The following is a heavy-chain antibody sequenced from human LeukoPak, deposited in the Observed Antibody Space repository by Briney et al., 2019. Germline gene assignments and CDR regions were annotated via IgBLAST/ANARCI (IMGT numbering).Heavy chain of an antibody. CDR3: ASYDSSGYPFDY. CDR1: GFTFSSHS. CDR2: ISSSSSYI. D-gene: IGHD3-22*01. J-gene: IGHJ4*02. Sequence: GSLRLSCAASGFTFSSHSMNWVRQAPGKGLEWVSSISSSSSYIYYADSVKGRFTISRDNAKNSLYLQMNSLRAEDTAVYYCASYDSSGYPFDYWGQGTLVTVSS. V-gene: IGHV3-21*01.